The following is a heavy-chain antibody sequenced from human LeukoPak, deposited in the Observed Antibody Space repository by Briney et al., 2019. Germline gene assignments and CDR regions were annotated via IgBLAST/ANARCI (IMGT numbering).Heavy chain of an antibody. Sequence: GESLKISCKGSGYSFTSYWIGWVRQMPGKGLEWMGIIYPGDSDTRYSPSFQGQVTISADKSISTAYLQWSSLKASDTAMYYCARPRETSRDGYNFDFDYWGQRTLVTVSS. J-gene: IGHJ4*02. D-gene: IGHD5-24*01. CDR3: ARPRETSRDGYNFDFDY. V-gene: IGHV5-51*01. CDR1: GYSFTSYW. CDR2: IYPGDSDT.